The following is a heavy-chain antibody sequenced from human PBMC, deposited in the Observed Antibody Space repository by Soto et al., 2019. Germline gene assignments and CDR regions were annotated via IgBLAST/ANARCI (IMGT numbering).Heavy chain of an antibody. CDR1: GGSISSGSYY. J-gene: IGHJ4*02. Sequence: PSETLSLTCTVSGGSISSGSYYWSWSRQRPGQGLEWIGYISYSGSTYYNPSLKSRLTISADTSKNQFALKLSSVTAADTAVSYCAEVDVIKMLVRVLDSWGQGTLVTVSS. CDR2: ISYSGST. D-gene: IGHD3-22*01. V-gene: IGHV4-31*03. CDR3: AEVDVIKMLVRVLDS.